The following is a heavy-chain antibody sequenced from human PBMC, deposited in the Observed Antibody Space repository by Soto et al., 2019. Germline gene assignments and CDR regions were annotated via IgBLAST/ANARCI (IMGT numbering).Heavy chain of an antibody. CDR3: AKDSDRGSYYGSGFDP. CDR2: ISYDGSNK. D-gene: IGHD1-26*01. Sequence: PGGSLRLSCAASGFTFSSYGMHWVRQAPGKGLEWVAVISYDGSNKYYADSVKGRFTISRDNSKNTLYLQMDSLRAEDTAVYYCAKDSDRGSYYGSGFDPWGQGTLVTVSS. V-gene: IGHV3-30*18. CDR1: GFTFSSYG. J-gene: IGHJ5*02.